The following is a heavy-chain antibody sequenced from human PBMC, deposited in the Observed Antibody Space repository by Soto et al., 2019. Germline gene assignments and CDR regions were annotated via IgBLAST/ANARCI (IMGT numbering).Heavy chain of an antibody. D-gene: IGHD3-9*01. CDR1: GFTFSSYS. Sequence: GGSLRLACAASGFTFSSYSMNWVRQAPGKGLEWVSSISSSSSYIYYADSVKGRFTISRDNAKNSLYLQMNSLRAEDTAVYYCASCDYDILTGYPPAFDYWGQGT. J-gene: IGHJ4*02. CDR3: ASCDYDILTGYPPAFDY. V-gene: IGHV3-21*01. CDR2: ISSSSSYI.